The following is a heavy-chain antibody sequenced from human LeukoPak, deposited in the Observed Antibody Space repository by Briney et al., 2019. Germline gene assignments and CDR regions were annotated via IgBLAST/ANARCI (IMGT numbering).Heavy chain of an antibody. Sequence: HPGGSLRLSCAASGFTLSSYWMSWVRQAPGKGLEWVANIKEDGSEKYYVDSVKGRFTISRDNAKNSLYLQMNSLRAEDTAVYYCAREGGTTGAFDIWGQGTMVTVSS. CDR2: IKEDGSEK. J-gene: IGHJ3*02. V-gene: IGHV3-7*01. CDR1: GFTLSSYW. D-gene: IGHD1-7*01. CDR3: AREGGTTGAFDI.